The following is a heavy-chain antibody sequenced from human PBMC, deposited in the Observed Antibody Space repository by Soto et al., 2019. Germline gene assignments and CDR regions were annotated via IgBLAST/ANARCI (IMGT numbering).Heavy chain of an antibody. V-gene: IGHV4-59*11. J-gene: IGHJ4*01. D-gene: IGHD1-26*01. CDR3: ASGDRRELHAY. CDR2: IYNSGST. CDR1: GGSMSSQY. Sequence: SETLSLTCTVSGGSMSSQYWGWIRQPPGKGLEWIGYIYNSGSTNYNPSLKSRVTISVDTSKNQFSLKLSSVTAADTAVYYCASGDRRELHAYSSQRASVTASS.